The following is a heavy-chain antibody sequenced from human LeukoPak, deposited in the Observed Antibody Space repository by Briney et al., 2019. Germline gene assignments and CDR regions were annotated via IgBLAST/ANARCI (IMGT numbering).Heavy chain of an antibody. V-gene: IGHV4-59*08. CDR3: ARGSGCHGS. CDR2: IHYSGDT. J-gene: IGHJ5*02. D-gene: IGHD6-19*01. CDR1: GASISSSY. Sequence: SETLSLTCSVSGASISSSYWTWIRQPPGKGLEWIGNIHYSGDTNRNPSLKSRVTISLDTSRNQFSLKLSSVTAADTAVYYCARGSGCHGSWGQGTLVTVSS.